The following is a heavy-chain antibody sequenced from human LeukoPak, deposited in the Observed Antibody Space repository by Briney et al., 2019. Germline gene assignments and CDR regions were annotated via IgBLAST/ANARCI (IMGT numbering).Heavy chain of an antibody. CDR1: GFTFSSYG. J-gene: IGHJ4*02. D-gene: IGHD6-13*01. CDR2: IRYDGSNK. Sequence: GGSLRLSCAASGFTFSSYGMHWVRQAPGKGLEWVAFIRYDGSNKYYADSVKGRFTISRDNSKNTLYLQMNSLRAEDTAVYYCAKTIYQPAAAHLDYWGQGTLVTVSS. V-gene: IGHV3-30*02. CDR3: AKTIYQPAAAHLDY.